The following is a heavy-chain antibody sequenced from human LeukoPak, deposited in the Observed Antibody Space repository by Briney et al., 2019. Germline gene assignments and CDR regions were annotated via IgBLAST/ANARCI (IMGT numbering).Heavy chain of an antibody. V-gene: IGHV3-21*01. Sequence: GGSLRLSCTASGFTFSSYSMNWVRQAPGKGLEWVSSISSSGTYISYADPVKGRFTISRDNAKNSLYLQMNSLRVEDTAVYYCARAGFSSSWYVTSWGQGTLVTVSS. D-gene: IGHD6-13*01. CDR1: GFTFSSYS. J-gene: IGHJ5*02. CDR2: ISSSGTYI. CDR3: ARAGFSSSWYVTS.